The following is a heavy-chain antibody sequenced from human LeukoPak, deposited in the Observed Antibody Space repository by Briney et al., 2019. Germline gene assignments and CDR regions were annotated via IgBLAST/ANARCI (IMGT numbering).Heavy chain of an antibody. J-gene: IGHJ4*02. CDR1: GFTFSSYS. Sequence: GGSLRLSCAASGFTFSSYSMNWVRKAPGKGLEWVSSISGSSSYIYYAGSVKGRFTISRDNAKNSLDLQMNSLRVEDTGIYYCVKVAKYYYGSETYYFFEHWGQGTPVTASS. D-gene: IGHD3-10*01. CDR3: VKVAKYYYGSETYYFFEH. CDR2: ISGSSSYI. V-gene: IGHV3-21*01.